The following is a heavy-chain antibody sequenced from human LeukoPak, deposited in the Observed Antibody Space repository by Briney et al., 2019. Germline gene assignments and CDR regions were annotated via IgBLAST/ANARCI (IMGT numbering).Heavy chain of an antibody. CDR3: TTVTMVRDYDY. V-gene: IGHV3-15*01. CDR2: IKHKRDGGTT. J-gene: IGHJ4*02. Sequence: GGSLRLSCAASGFTFSDYYMSWIRQAPGKGLEWVGRIKHKRDGGTTDYAAPVKGRFTISRDDSKNMLYLEMNSLKIEDTAVYYCTTVTMVRDYDYWGQGTLVTVSS. D-gene: IGHD3-10*01. CDR1: GFTFSDYY.